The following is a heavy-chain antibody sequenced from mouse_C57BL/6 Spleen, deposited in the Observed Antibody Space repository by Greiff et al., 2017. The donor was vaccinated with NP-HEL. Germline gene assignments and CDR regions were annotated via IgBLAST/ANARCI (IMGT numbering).Heavy chain of an antibody. D-gene: IGHD2-5*01. V-gene: IGHV1-59*01. Sequence: QVQLQQPGAELVRPGTSVKLSCKASGYTFTSYWMHWVKQRPGQGLEWIGVIDPSDSYTNYNQKFKGKATLTVDTSSSTAYMQLSSLTSEDSAVYYCADYSNYVLADWGQGTLVTVSA. J-gene: IGHJ3*01. CDR3: ADYSNYVLAD. CDR2: IDPSDSYT. CDR1: GYTFTSYW.